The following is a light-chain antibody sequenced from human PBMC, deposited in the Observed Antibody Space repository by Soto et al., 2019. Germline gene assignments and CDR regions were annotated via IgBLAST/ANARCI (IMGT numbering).Light chain of an antibody. CDR3: QSYDSSLSGFVV. V-gene: IGLV1-40*01. CDR2: GHS. J-gene: IGLJ2*01. Sequence: QSVLTQPPSVSGAPGQRVTISCTGSSSNIGAGYDVHWYQQLPGTAPKLLIYGHSNRPSGVPDRFSGSKSGTSASRAITGLQAEDEADYYCQSYDSSLSGFVVFGGGTQLTVL. CDR1: SSNIGAGYD.